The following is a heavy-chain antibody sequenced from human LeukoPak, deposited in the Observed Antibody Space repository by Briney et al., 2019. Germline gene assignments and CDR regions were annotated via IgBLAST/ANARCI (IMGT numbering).Heavy chain of an antibody. CDR1: GFTFSSYG. D-gene: IGHD2-2*01. Sequence: GGSLRLSCAASGFTFSSYGMHWVRQAPGKGLEWVAFIRYDGSNKYYADSVKGRFTISRDNSKNTLYLQMNSLRAEDTAVYYCARSIAIRSSTSMLIDYWGQGTLVTVSS. CDR3: ARSIAIRSSTSMLIDY. CDR2: IRYDGSNK. J-gene: IGHJ4*02. V-gene: IGHV3-30*02.